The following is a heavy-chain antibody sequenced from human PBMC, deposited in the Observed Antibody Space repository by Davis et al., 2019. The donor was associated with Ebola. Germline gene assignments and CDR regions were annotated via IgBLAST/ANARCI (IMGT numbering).Heavy chain of an antibody. Sequence: SVKVSCKASGGTFSSYAISWVRQAPGQGLEWMGGIIPILGIANYAQKFQGRVTIPADESTSTAYMELSSLRSEDTAVYYCARGSGYSYDYYYYYMDVWGKGTTVTVSS. J-gene: IGHJ6*03. V-gene: IGHV1-69*10. CDR1: GGTFSSYA. CDR2: IIPILGIA. CDR3: ARGSGYSYDYYYYYMDV. D-gene: IGHD5-18*01.